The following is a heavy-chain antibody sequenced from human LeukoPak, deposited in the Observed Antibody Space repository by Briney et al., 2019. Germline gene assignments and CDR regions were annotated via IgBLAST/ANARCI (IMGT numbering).Heavy chain of an antibody. D-gene: IGHD3-3*01. J-gene: IGHJ4*02. Sequence: PGGSLRLSCAASGFTFSNAWMSWFRQAPGKGLVWVGRIRSNTDGGTIDYAAPVKGRFTISRDDSKNTLFLQMYSLKTDDTALYYCTTDPGNYEIFWGQGALVTVSS. CDR3: TTDPGNYEIF. V-gene: IGHV3-15*01. CDR1: GFTFSNAW. CDR2: IRSNTDGGTI.